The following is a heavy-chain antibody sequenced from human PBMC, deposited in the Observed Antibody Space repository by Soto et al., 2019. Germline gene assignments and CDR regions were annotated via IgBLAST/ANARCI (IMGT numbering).Heavy chain of an antibody. Sequence: NPGGSLRLSCAASGFTFSSYSMNWVRQAPGKGLEWVSSISSSSSYIYYADSVKGRFTISRDNAKNSLYLQMNSLRAEDTAVYYCASDDRWFSSGGLQQLIDYYYGMDVWGQGTTVTVSS. CDR3: ASDDRWFSSGGLQQLIDYYYGMDV. J-gene: IGHJ6*02. D-gene: IGHD6-13*01. CDR1: GFTFSSYS. CDR2: ISSSSSYI. V-gene: IGHV3-21*01.